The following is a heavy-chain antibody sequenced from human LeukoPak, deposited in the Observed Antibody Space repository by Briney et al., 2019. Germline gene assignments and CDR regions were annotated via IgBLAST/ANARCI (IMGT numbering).Heavy chain of an antibody. J-gene: IGHJ5*02. D-gene: IGHD6-13*01. CDR2: INPNTGAT. CDR3: ARAWAAGAADP. V-gene: IGHV1-2*02. Sequence: ASVKVSCKASGYTFTHYHMHWVRQAPRQELEWMGWINPNTGATNYAQKFQGRVTMTSDTSISTAYMELSRLRSDDTAVYYCARAWAAGAADPWGQGTLVTVSS. CDR1: GYTFTHYH.